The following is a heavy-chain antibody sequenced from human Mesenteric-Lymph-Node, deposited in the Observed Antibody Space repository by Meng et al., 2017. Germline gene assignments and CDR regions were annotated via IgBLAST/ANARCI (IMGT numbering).Heavy chain of an antibody. V-gene: IGHV4-31*03. D-gene: IGHD3-22*01. CDR2: IYYSGST. CDR3: ARVDSSGYILDY. Sequence: QVQLQESGPGLVKPSQTLSLTCTVSGGSISSGGHSWSWIRQHPGKGLEWIAYIYYSGSTYYNPSLKSRVILSVDTSKNQFSLKLSSVTAADTAVYYCARVDSSGYILDYWGQGTLVTVSS. J-gene: IGHJ4*01. CDR1: GGSISSGGHS.